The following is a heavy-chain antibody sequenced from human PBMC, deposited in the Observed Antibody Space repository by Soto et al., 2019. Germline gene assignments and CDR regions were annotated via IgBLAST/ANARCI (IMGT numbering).Heavy chain of an antibody. V-gene: IGHV4-30-2*01. Sequence: PSETLSLTCAVSGGSISSGGYSWSWIRQPPGKGLEWIGYIYHSGSTYYNPSLKSRVTISVDTSKHQFSLKLSSVTAADTAVYYCARDSRSYYGSGYYYYGMDVWGQATTVTVSS. J-gene: IGHJ6*02. CDR2: IYHSGST. CDR3: ARDSRSYYGSGYYYYGMDV. CDR1: GGSISSGGYS. D-gene: IGHD3-10*01.